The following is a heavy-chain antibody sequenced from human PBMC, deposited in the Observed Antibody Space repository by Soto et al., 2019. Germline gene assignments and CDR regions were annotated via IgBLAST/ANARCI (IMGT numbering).Heavy chain of an antibody. CDR3: AKDNLCSSGSCYPPADPPRYYYYYYMDV. CDR2: ISWNSGSI. J-gene: IGHJ6*03. CDR1: GFTFDDYA. D-gene: IGHD2-15*01. Sequence: GGSLRLSCAASGFTFDDYAMHWVRQAPGKGLEWVSGISWNSGSIGYADSVKGRFTISRDNAKNSLYLQMNSLRAEDTALYYCAKDNLCSSGSCYPPADPPRYYYYYYMDVWGKGTTVTVSS. V-gene: IGHV3-9*01.